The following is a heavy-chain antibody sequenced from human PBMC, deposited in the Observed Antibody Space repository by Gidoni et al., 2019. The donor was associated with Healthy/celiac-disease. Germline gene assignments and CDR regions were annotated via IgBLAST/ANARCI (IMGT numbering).Heavy chain of an antibody. Sequence: QVQLQESGPGLVKPSETLSLTCTVSGGSISSYYWSWIRQPPGKGLEWIGYIYYSGSTNYNPSLKSRVTISVDTSKNQFSLKLSSVTAADTAVYYCARMYYDFWSGYTKDAFDIWGQGTMVTVSS. CDR1: GGSISSYY. J-gene: IGHJ3*02. CDR3: ARMYYDFWSGYTKDAFDI. D-gene: IGHD3-3*01. V-gene: IGHV4-59*01. CDR2: IYYSGST.